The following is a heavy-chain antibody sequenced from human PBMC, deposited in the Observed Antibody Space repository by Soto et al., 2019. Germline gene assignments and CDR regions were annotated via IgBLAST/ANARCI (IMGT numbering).Heavy chain of an antibody. CDR1: GGSFSSYY. CDR3: ARAGYSYGYGY. V-gene: IGHV4-4*07. J-gene: IGHJ4*02. D-gene: IGHD5-18*01. CDR2: IYISGST. Sequence: SETLSLTCTVPGGSFSSYYWSWIRQAAGKGLEWIGRIYISGSTNYNPSLKSRVSMSVDTSKNQFSLELTSVTAADTAVYYCARAGYSYGYGYWGQGTLVTVSS.